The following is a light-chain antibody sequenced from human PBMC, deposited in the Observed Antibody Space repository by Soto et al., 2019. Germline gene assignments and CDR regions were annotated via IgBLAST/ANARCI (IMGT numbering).Light chain of an antibody. Sequence: EIVMKQSPATLSFSPGERATLSFKASQSVCTYFAWYQQKPGQAPRLLIYGASTRATGVPARFSGGGSGTEFTLTLSSLQSEEFAIYHCQQYDNLPQWTVGQGIKVEI. CDR3: QQYDNLPQWT. CDR2: GAS. CDR1: QSVCTY. V-gene: IGKV3-15*01. J-gene: IGKJ1*01.